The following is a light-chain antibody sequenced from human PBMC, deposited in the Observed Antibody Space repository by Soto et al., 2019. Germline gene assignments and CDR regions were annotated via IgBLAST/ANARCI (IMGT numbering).Light chain of an antibody. CDR1: SSDVGSYNR. V-gene: IGLV2-18*02. CDR2: EVS. Sequence: QSVLTQPPSGSGFLGQSGTISCTGTSSDVGSYNRVSWYQQPPGTAPKLMIYEVSNRPSGVPDRFSGSKSGNTASLTISGLQAEDEADYYCSSYTSSSTYVFGTGTKVTVL. J-gene: IGLJ1*01. CDR3: SSYTSSSTYV.